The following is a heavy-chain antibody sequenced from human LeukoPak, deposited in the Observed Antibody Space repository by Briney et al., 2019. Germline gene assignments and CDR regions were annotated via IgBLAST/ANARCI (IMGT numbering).Heavy chain of an antibody. J-gene: IGHJ6*03. V-gene: IGHV4-4*09. CDR1: GDSMSLYY. CDR3: ARHPGKKYYQYHMDV. Sequence: SETLSLTCSVSGDSMSLYYWSWLRQPPGKGLEWIGHIYSSGSTIYNPSLKSRVTISVDTSKNQFSLRLSSVTAADTAVYYCARHPGKKYYQYHMDVWGKGTTVIVSS. CDR2: IYSSGST.